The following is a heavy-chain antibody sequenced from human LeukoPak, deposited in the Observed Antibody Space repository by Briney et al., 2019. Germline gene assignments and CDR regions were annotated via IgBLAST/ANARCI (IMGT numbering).Heavy chain of an antibody. Sequence: GASVKVSCMASGYTFTGYYMHWVRQAPGQGLEWMGWINPNSGGTNYAQKFQGWVTMTRDTSISTAYMELSRLRSDDTAVYYCAREGTGRWIQQRTFDYWGQGTLVTVSS. CDR3: AREGTGRWIQQRTFDY. D-gene: IGHD5-18*01. CDR1: GYTFTGYY. CDR2: INPNSGGT. V-gene: IGHV1-2*04. J-gene: IGHJ4*02.